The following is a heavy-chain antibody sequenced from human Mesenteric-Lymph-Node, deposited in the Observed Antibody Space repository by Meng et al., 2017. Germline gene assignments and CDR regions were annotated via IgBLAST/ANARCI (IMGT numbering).Heavy chain of an antibody. D-gene: IGHD4-17*01. J-gene: IGHJ6*02. Sequence: GESLKISCAASGFTFSDYYMSWIRQAPGKGLEWVSYISSSGSTIYYADSVKGRFTISRDNAKNSLYLQMNSLRAEDTAVYYCARAVGDYYYYGMDVWGQGTMVTVSS. CDR2: ISSSGSTI. V-gene: IGHV3-11*01. CDR3: ARAVGDYYYYGMDV. CDR1: GFTFSDYY.